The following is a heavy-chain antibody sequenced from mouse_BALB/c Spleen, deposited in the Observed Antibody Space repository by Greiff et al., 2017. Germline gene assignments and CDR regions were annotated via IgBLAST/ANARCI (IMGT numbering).Heavy chain of an antibody. V-gene: IGHV14-4*02. Sequence: EVQLQQSGAELVRSGASVKLSCTASGFNIKDYYMHWVKQRPEQGLEWIGWIDPENGDTEYAPKFQGKATMTADTSSNTAYLQLSSLTSEDTAVYYCNKGKGHEGYAMDYWGQGTSVTVSS. CDR1: GFNIKDYY. D-gene: IGHD3-3*01. CDR3: NKGKGHEGYAMDY. J-gene: IGHJ4*01. CDR2: IDPENGDT.